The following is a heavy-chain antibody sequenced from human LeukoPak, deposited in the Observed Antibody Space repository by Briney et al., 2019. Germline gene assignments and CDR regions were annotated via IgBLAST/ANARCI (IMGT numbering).Heavy chain of an antibody. Sequence: PGGSLRLSCAASGFTFSSYALSWVRQAPGKGLEXXSAISESGGTRXXXDSXXGRFTISRDNSKNTLYLQMSSLRAEDTAVYYCAREMATITYAFDIWGQGTMVTVSS. J-gene: IGHJ3*02. CDR1: GFTFSSYA. V-gene: IGHV3-23*01. D-gene: IGHD5-24*01. CDR2: ISESGGTR. CDR3: AREMATITYAFDI.